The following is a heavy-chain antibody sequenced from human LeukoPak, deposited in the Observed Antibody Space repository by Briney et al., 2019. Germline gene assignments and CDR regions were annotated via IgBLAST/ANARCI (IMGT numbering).Heavy chain of an antibody. V-gene: IGHV3-7*01. D-gene: IGHD5-18*01. Sequence: PGGSLRLSCAASGFTFSSYWMSWVRQAPGKGLEWVANIKQDGSEKYYVDSVKGRFTISRDNAKNTLSLQMNSLRAEDTAVYYCVRHNYGYDYWGQGTPVTVSS. J-gene: IGHJ4*02. CDR1: GFTFSSYW. CDR2: IKQDGSEK. CDR3: VRHNYGYDY.